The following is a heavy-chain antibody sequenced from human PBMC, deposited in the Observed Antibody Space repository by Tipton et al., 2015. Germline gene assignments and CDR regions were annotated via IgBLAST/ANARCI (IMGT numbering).Heavy chain of an antibody. V-gene: IGHV4-59*01. CDR2: IYYSGST. Sequence: LRLSCTVSGGSISSSYWSWIRQPPGKGLEWIGYIYYSGSTTYNPSLKSRVTISVDTSKNQFSLNLSSVTAADTAVYYCARGDLIMLYVTGDYGMDVWGQGTTVTVSS. CDR1: GGSISSSY. CDR3: ARGDLIMLYVTGDYGMDV. J-gene: IGHJ6*02. D-gene: IGHD2-8*01.